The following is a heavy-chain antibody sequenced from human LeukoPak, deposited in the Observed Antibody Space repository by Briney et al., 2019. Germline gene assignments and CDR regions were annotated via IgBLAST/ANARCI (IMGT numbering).Heavy chain of an antibody. J-gene: IGHJ4*02. CDR2: ISSSSSTI. Sequence: PGGSLRLSCAASGFTVSSNYMNWVRQAPGKGLEWVSYISSSSSTIYYADSVKGRFTISRDNAKNSLYLQMNSLRAEDTAVYYCARSRGDYVWGSYRSFFDYWGQGTLVTVSS. CDR3: ARSRGDYVWGSYRSFFDY. V-gene: IGHV3-48*01. D-gene: IGHD3-16*02. CDR1: GFTVSSNY.